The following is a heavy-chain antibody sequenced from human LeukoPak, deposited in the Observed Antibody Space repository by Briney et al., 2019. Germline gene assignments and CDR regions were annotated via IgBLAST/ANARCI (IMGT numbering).Heavy chain of an antibody. J-gene: IGHJ6*03. V-gene: IGHV4-39*07. CDR1: GGSISSSSYY. Sequence: SETLSLTCTVSGGSISSSSYYWGWIRQPPGKGLEWIGSIYYSGSTYYNPSLKSRVTISVDTSKNQFSLKLSSVTAADTAVYYCARNYVWGSYRPGYYYYYYMDVWGKGTTVTISS. D-gene: IGHD3-16*02. CDR3: ARNYVWGSYRPGYYYYYYMDV. CDR2: IYYSGST.